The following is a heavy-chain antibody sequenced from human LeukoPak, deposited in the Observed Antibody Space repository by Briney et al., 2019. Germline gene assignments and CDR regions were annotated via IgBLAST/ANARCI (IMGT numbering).Heavy chain of an antibody. V-gene: IGHV3-23*01. J-gene: IGHJ4*02. CDR2: ISGSGGST. Sequence: GGSLRLSCAASGFTLSSYAMSWVRQAPGKGLEWVSAISGSGGSTYYADSVKGRFTISRDNSKNTLYLQMNSLRAEDTAVYYCAKDPEIIAVAYDPQFDYWGQGTLVTVSS. CDR1: GFTLSSYA. D-gene: IGHD6-19*01. CDR3: AKDPEIIAVAYDPQFDY.